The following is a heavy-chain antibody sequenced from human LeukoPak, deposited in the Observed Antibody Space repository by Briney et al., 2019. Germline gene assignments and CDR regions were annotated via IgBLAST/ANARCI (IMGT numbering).Heavy chain of an antibody. CDR2: IYDSGST. J-gene: IGHJ5*02. V-gene: IGHV4-59*01. CDR3: ARVHLDTGYR. Sequence: SETLSLTCTVSGGSISSYYWSWIRQPPGKGLEWIGYIYDSGSTNYSPSLKSRVTISVDTSKNQFSLKLSSVTAADTAVYYCARVHLDTGYRWGQGTLVTVSS. CDR1: GGSISSYY. D-gene: IGHD5-18*01.